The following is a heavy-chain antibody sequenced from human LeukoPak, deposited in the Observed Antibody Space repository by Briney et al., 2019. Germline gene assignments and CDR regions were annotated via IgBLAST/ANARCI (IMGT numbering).Heavy chain of an antibody. Sequence: SETLSLTCTVSGASVRGYYWSWIRQPPGKGLEWIGEINHSGSTNYNPSLKSRVTISVDTSKNQFSLKLSSVTAADTAVYYCARTGGRERYFDWLPKTYFDYWGQGTLVTVSS. V-gene: IGHV4-34*01. CDR1: GASVRGYY. J-gene: IGHJ4*02. D-gene: IGHD3-9*01. CDR3: ARTGGRERYFDWLPKTYFDY. CDR2: INHSGST.